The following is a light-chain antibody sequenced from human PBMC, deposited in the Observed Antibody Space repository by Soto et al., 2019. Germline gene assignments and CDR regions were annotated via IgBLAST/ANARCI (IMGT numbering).Light chain of an antibody. Sequence: DIQMTQAPSSLSAAVGDRVTITCRASQSISSYLNWYQQKPGKAPNLLIYAASSLQSGVPSRFSGIGSGLEFTLTISRLKPEDCATYYCQQSYSTPRTFGQGNHVEIK. CDR1: QSISSY. CDR3: QQSYSTPRT. V-gene: IGKV1-39*01. CDR2: AAS. J-gene: IGKJ1*01.